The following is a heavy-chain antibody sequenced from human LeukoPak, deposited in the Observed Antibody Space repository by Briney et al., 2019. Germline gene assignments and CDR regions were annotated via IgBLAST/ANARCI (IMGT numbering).Heavy chain of an antibody. D-gene: IGHD3-10*01. CDR1: GFTFSSHA. V-gene: IGHV3-23*01. CDR3: AKVPPLWFGERYYFDY. CDR2: ISGSGGST. Sequence: GGSLRLSCAASGFTFSSHAMSWVRQAPGKGLEWVSAISGSGGSTYYADSVKGRFTISRDNSKNTLHLQMNSLRAVDTAVYYCAKVPPLWFGERYYFDYWGQGTLVTVSS. J-gene: IGHJ4*02.